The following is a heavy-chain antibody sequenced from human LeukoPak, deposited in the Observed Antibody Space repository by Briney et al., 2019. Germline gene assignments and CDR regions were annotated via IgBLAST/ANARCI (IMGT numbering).Heavy chain of an antibody. CDR3: ASQYSSSGDYYYYGMDV. D-gene: IGHD6-6*01. Sequence: EASVKVSCKASGGTFSSYAISWVRQAPGQGLEWMGRIIPIFGIANYAQKFQGRVTIIADKSTSTAYMERSSLRSEDTAVYYCASQYSSSGDYYYYGMDVWGQGTTVTVSS. V-gene: IGHV1-69*04. CDR1: GGTFSSYA. J-gene: IGHJ6*02. CDR2: IIPIFGIA.